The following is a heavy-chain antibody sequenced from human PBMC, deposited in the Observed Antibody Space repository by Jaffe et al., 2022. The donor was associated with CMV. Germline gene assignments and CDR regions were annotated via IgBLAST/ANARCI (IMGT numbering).Heavy chain of an antibody. CDR3: ARHGGYDIRPPHYFDY. J-gene: IGHJ4*02. D-gene: IGHD5-12*01. Sequence: QLQLQESGPGLVKPSETLSLTCTVSGGSISSSSYYWGWIRQPPGKGLEWIGSIYYSGSTYYNPSLKSRVTISVDTSKNQFSLKLSSVTAADTAVYYCARHGGYDIRPPHYFDYWGQGTLVTVSS. CDR2: IYYSGST. CDR1: GGSISSSSYY. V-gene: IGHV4-39*01.